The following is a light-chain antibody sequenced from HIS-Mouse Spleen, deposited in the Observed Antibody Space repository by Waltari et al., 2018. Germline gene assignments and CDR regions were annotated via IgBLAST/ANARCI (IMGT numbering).Light chain of an antibody. V-gene: IGKV4-1*01. CDR1: QSVLYISNNKNY. J-gene: IGKJ1*01. CDR3: QQYYSTPPT. Sequence: DIVMTQSPASLAVSLGERATINCQSSQSVLYISNNKNYLAWYQQKPGQPPKLLIYWASTRESGVPDRFSGSGSGTDFTLTISSLQAEDVAVYYCQQYYSTPPTFGQGTKVEIK. CDR2: WAS.